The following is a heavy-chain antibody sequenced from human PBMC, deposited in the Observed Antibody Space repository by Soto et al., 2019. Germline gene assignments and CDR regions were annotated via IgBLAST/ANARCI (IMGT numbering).Heavy chain of an antibody. V-gene: IGHV1-46*03. CDR1: GYTFTCYY. Sequence: ASVKVSCKASGYTFTCYYMHWVRQAPEQGLEWMGWINPNSGSTSYAQKFQGRVTMTRDTSTSTVYMELSSLRSEDTAVYYCARDIESYDSSGHYLDDYLGQGTLVTVSS. D-gene: IGHD3-22*01. J-gene: IGHJ4*02. CDR3: ARDIESYDSSGHYLDDY. CDR2: INPNSGST.